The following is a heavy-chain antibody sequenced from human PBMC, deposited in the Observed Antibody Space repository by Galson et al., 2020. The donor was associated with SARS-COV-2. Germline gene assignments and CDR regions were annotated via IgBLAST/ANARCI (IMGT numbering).Heavy chain of an antibody. CDR2: IRSKAYGGTT. CDR1: GFTFGDYA. D-gene: IGHD6-6*01. V-gene: IGHV3-49*03. CDR3: TRDGLSGWGSSSGFDYYGMDV. J-gene: IGHJ6*02. Sequence: GESLKISCTASGFTFGDYAMSWFRQAPGKGLEWVGFIRSKAYGGTTEYAASVKGRFTISRDDSKSIAYLQMNSLKTEDTAVYYCTRDGLSGWGSSSGFDYYGMDVWGQGTTVTVSS.